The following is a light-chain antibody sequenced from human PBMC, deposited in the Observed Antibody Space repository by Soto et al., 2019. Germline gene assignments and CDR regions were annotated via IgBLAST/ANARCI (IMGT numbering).Light chain of an antibody. V-gene: IGKV3-11*01. CDR3: KPRSNWPLT. Sequence: EILLTQSPATLSLSPGERATLSCRASQSVSSYLAWYQQKPGQAPRLLIYDASNRATGIPARFSGSGSGTDFTLTISSLEPEDFALYYCKPRSNWPLTFGGGTKVDIK. J-gene: IGKJ4*01. CDR2: DAS. CDR1: QSVSSY.